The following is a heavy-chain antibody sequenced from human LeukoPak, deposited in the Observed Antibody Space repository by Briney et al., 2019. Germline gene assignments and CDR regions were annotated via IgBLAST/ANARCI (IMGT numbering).Heavy chain of an antibody. J-gene: IGHJ4*02. CDR1: GFTFSSYG. CDR2: ISYDGSNK. V-gene: IGHV3-30*03. Sequence: DPGGSLRLSCAASGFTFSSYGMHWVRQAPGKGLEWVAVISYDGSNKYYADSVKGRFTISRDNSKNSLSLQMNSLTAEDTAIYYCAIATTGRGAFGSWGQGTLVSVSS. D-gene: IGHD1-1*01. CDR3: AIATTGRGAFGS.